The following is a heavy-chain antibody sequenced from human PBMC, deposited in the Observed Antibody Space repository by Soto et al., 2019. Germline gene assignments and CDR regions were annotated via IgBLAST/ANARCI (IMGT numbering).Heavy chain of an antibody. V-gene: IGHV3-21*01. CDR1: GFTFSSYS. J-gene: IGHJ4*02. Sequence: EVQLVESGGGLVKPGGSLRLSCAASGFTFSSYSMNWVRQAPGKGLVWVSSISSSSSYINYADSVKGRFTISRDNAKNSLYLQMNSLRAEDTAVYYCARSIRGGGSGYWGQGTLVTVSS. CDR3: ARSIRGGGSGY. D-gene: IGHD2-15*01. CDR2: ISSSSSYI.